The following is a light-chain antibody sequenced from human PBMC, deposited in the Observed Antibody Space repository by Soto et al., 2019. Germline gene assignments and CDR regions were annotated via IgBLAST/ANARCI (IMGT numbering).Light chain of an antibody. Sequence: QSVLTQPPSASGTPEQRVTISCSGSRFNIGKNTVHWFQQLPGTAPKVLIYTDNQRPSGVPDRFSGSKSGTSASLAISGLQSEDEADYYCAAWDHSLNGHVFGTGT. J-gene: IGLJ1*01. CDR2: TDN. CDR3: AAWDHSLNGHV. CDR1: RFNIGKNT. V-gene: IGLV1-44*01.